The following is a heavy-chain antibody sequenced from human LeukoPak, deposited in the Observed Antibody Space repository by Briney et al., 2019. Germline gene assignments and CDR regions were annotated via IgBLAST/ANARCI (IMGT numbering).Heavy chain of an antibody. CDR2: ISWNSGSI. Sequence: GRSLRLSCAASGFTFDDYAMHWVRQAPGKGLEWVSGISWNSGSIGYADSVKGRFTISRDNAKNSLYLQMHSLRAEDTAVYYCAREWAVPAASGLDVWGKGTTVTVSS. J-gene: IGHJ6*04. D-gene: IGHD2-2*01. CDR1: GFTFDDYA. V-gene: IGHV3-9*01. CDR3: AREWAVPAASGLDV.